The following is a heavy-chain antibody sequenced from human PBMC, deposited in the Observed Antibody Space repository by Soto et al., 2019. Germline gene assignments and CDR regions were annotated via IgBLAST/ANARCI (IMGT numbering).Heavy chain of an antibody. CDR3: ARYMSSNVIAAAGTFDY. CDR1: GYSFTSYW. J-gene: IGHJ4*02. D-gene: IGHD6-13*01. CDR2: IYPGDSDT. Sequence: GESLKISCKGSGYSFTSYWIGWVRQMPGKGLEWMGIIYPGDSDTRYSPSFQGQVTISADKSISTAYLQWSSLKASDTAVYSCARYMSSNVIAAAGTFDYWGQGTLVTVSS. V-gene: IGHV5-51*01.